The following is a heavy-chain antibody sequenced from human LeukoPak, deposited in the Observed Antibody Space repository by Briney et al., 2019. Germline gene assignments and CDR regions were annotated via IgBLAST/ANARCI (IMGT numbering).Heavy chain of an antibody. J-gene: IGHJ5*02. D-gene: IGHD6-13*01. V-gene: IGHV4-4*07. CDR3: ARDLGAAGGRWFDP. Sequence: PSETLSLTCTVSGGSISSYYWSWIRQPAGKGLEWIGRTYTSGSTNYNPSLKSRVTMSVDTSKNQFSLKLSSVTAADTAVYYCARDLGAAGGRWFDPWGQGTLVTVSS. CDR1: GGSISSYY. CDR2: TYTSGST.